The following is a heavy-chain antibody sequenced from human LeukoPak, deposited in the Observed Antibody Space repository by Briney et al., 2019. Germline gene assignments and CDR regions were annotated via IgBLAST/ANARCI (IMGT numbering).Heavy chain of an antibody. CDR2: IYTSGST. Sequence: SQTLSLTCTVSGGSISSGSYYWSWIRQPAGKGLEWIVRIYTSGSTNYNPALKSRVTISVVTSKNQFSLKLSSVTAADTAVYYCARDEVAGAARRNWFDPWGQRSLVTVSS. CDR3: ARDEVAGAARRNWFDP. V-gene: IGHV4-61*02. J-gene: IGHJ5*02. CDR1: GGSISSGSYY. D-gene: IGHD6-6*01.